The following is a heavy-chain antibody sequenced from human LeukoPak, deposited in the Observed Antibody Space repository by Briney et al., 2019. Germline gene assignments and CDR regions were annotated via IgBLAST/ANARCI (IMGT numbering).Heavy chain of an antibody. CDR1: GLVFSNYA. J-gene: IGHJ4*02. D-gene: IGHD5-12*01. CDR2: IIGRGDAT. CDR3: HGGYANALENHDY. V-gene: IGHV3-23*01. Sequence: GGSLRLSCGASGLVFSNYAKSRIRQAPGKGLEWFSAIIGRGDATYYTDSVKGRFTISRDNSKKMVFLQMSNLRVEDTAIYYCHGGYANALENHDYWGPGILVTVSS.